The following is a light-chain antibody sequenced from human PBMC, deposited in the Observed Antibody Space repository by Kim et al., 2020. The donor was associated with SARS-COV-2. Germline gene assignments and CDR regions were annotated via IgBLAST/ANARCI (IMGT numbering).Light chain of an antibody. V-gene: IGLV2-8*01. CDR2: EVS. CDR3: SSYAGKV. J-gene: IGLJ1*01. Sequence: QSALTQPPSASGSPGQSVTISCTGTSSDVGGYNYVSWYQQHPGKAPKLMIYEVSKRPSGVPDRFSGSKSGNTAPLTVSGLQAEDEADYYCSSYAGKVFGTGTKVTVL. CDR1: SSDVGGYNY.